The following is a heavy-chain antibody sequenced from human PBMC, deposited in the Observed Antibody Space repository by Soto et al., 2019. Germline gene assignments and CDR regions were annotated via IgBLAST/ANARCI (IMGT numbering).Heavy chain of an antibody. V-gene: IGHV4-39*01. D-gene: IGHD2-8*01. Sequence: SETLSLTCTVSGASISSRDYYWGWIRQTPGKGLEWIGNIDYNGVTYYNPSLKSRVTVSKDTSKNQFSLKVASVTAADTAIYYCGRVMIGTSRHTDSDYWGRGTQVTVSS. J-gene: IGHJ4*02. CDR3: GRVMIGTSRHTDSDY. CDR2: IDYNGVT. CDR1: GASISSRDYY.